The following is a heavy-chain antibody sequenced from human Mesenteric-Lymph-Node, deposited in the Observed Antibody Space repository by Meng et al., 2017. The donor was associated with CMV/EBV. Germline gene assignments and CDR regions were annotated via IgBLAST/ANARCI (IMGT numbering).Heavy chain of an antibody. J-gene: IGHJ5*02. V-gene: IGHV1-18*04. Sequence: ASVKVSCKASGFPFTSYSFTWVRQAPGQGLEWLGWISAYNGNTNYAQIVQGRVTMTTDPSTTTAYMELRNLRSDDTAVYYCARLNGGNSGDWFDPWGQGTLVTV. CDR1: GFPFTSYS. CDR2: ISAYNGNT. D-gene: IGHD4-23*01. CDR3: ARLNGGNSGDWFDP.